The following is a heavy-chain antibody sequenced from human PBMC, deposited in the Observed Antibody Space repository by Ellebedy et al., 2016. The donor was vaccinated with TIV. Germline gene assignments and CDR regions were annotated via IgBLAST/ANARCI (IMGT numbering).Heavy chain of an antibody. J-gene: IGHJ4*02. V-gene: IGHV1-8*01. Sequence: AASVTVSCKASGYNFTSYDINWVRQATGQGLEWMGWKNPNSGNTGYAQKFHGRVTMTRNTSISTAYMELSSLRSEDTAVYYCARGYYYDSSGYPTDNLEYSFDSWGQGTLVTVSS. CDR1: GYNFTSYD. CDR2: KNPNSGNT. D-gene: IGHD3-22*01. CDR3: ARGYYYDSSGYPTDNLEYSFDS.